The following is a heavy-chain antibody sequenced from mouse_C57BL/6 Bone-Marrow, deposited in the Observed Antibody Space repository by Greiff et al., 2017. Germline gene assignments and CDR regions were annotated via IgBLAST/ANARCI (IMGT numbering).Heavy chain of an antibody. D-gene: IGHD3-2*02. V-gene: IGHV1-81*01. Sequence: QVQLQQSGAELARPGASVKLSCKASGYTFTSYGISWVKQRTGQGLEWIGEIYPRSGNTYYNEKFKGKATLTADKSSSTAYMELRSLTSEDSAVYFCAREDKQLRLWCAYWGQGTLVTVSA. CDR1: GYTFTSYG. CDR2: IYPRSGNT. CDR3: AREDKQLRLWCAY. J-gene: IGHJ3*01.